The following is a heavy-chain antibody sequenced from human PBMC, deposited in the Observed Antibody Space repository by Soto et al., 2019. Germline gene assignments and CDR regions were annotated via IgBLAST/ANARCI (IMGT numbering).Heavy chain of an antibody. CDR3: ASPVGARRQTDAFDI. CDR2: IIPIFGTA. J-gene: IGHJ3*02. CDR1: GCTFSSYA. V-gene: IGHV1-69*13. D-gene: IGHD1-26*01. Sequence: SVKVSCKASGCTFSSYAISWVRQAPGQGLEWMGGIIPIFGTANYAQKFQGRVTITADESTSTAYMELSSLRSEDTAVYYCASPVGARRQTDAFDIWGQGTMVTVSS.